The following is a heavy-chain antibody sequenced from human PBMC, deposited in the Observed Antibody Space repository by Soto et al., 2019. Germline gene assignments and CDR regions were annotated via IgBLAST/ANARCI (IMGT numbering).Heavy chain of an antibody. V-gene: IGHV1-69*02. CDR3: ARSGCFGDSYAMDV. CDR1: GDTFSSYT. J-gene: IGHJ6*02. Sequence: QVQLVQSGAEVQKPGSSVKVSCKASGDTFSSYTINWVRQAPGQGLEWMGRIIPVLDIEKYAQKVQVRVMITADKSTSTACMELRSLRSEDTAGYYCARSGCFGDSYAMDVWGQGSTVTVTS. CDR2: IIPVLDIE. D-gene: IGHD3-10*01.